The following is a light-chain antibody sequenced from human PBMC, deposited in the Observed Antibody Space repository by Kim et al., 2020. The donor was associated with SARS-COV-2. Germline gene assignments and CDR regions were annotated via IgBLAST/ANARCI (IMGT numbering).Light chain of an antibody. CDR1: QSVSSSY. V-gene: IGKV3-20*01. CDR2: GAS. Sequence: EIVLTQSPGTLSLSPGERATLSCRASQSVSSSYLAWYQQKPGQAPRLLIYGASSRATGIPDRFSGSGSGTDFTLTNSRLEPEDFAVYYCQQYGSSPGYTFGQGTKLEI. CDR3: QQYGSSPGYT. J-gene: IGKJ2*01.